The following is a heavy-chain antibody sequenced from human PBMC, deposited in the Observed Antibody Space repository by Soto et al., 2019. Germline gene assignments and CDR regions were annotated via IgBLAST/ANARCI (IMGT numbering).Heavy chain of an antibody. CDR2: ISGSDGVI. D-gene: IGHD1-1*01. J-gene: IGHJ6*02. Sequence: GGSLRLSCAASGFDVSIYEMNWVRQAPGKGLEWVSYISGSDGVIYYEDSVKGRFTISRDSATNSLYLQMNSLRAEDSAVYFCARTTFECRSLKCRNYYYGMDVWGQGTTVTVYS. V-gene: IGHV3-48*03. CDR1: GFDVSIYE. CDR3: ARTTFECRSLKCRNYYYGMDV.